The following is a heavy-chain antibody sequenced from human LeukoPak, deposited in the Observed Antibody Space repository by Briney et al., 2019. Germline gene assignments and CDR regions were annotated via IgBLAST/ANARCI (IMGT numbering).Heavy chain of an antibody. J-gene: IGHJ3*02. D-gene: IGHD2-21*02. CDR3: ARTATDAFDI. V-gene: IGHV3-74*01. CDR2: MNGDGSST. CDR1: GFTFRSYW. Sequence: GGSLRLSCAASGFTFRSYWMHWVRQDPGKEPVWVSHMNGDGSSTSYADSVKGRFTISRDNAKNTLYLQMNSLKAEDTAVYYCARTATDAFDIWGQGTMVTVSS.